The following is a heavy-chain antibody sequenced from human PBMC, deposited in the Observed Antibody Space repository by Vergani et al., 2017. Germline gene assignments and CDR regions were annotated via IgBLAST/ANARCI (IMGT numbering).Heavy chain of an antibody. CDR1: GGSFTSYH. V-gene: IGHV4-34*01. J-gene: IGHJ6*03. CDR2: IDHTGRP. D-gene: IGHD4-11*01. CDR3: ARVNTETNGHLYYYYYMNV. Sequence: QVQLQQWGGGLLKPSETLSLTCVVHGGSFTSYHWTWIRQSPGEGLEWVGDIDHTGRPDYNPSLKSRLTMSVDKSRNQFSLTLNSVTATDTAIYFCARVNTETNGHLYYYYYMNVWVQGTADTVS.